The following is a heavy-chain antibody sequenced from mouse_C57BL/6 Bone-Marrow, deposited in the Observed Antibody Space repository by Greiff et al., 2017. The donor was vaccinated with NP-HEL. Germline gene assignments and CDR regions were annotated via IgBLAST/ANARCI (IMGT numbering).Heavy chain of an antibody. J-gene: IGHJ2*01. CDR3: ARHGIYYFDY. CDR2: INYDGSST. CDR1: GFTFSDYY. V-gene: IGHV5-16*01. Sequence: EVKLVESEGGLVQPGSSMKLSCTASGFTFSDYYMAWVRQVPEKGLEWVANINYDGSSTYYLDSLKSRFIISRDNAKNILYLQMSSLKSEDTATYYCARHGIYYFDYWGQGTTLTVSS.